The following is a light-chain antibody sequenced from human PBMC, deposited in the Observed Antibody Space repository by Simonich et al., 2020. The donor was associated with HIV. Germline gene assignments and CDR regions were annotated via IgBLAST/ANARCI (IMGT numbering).Light chain of an antibody. CDR1: QSISDW. V-gene: IGKV1-5*03. Sequence: DIQMTQSPSPLSASVGDRVTITCRASQSISDWLAWYQQKPGKAPKLLVHEASSLESGGPSRFSGSGSGTDFTLTISSLQPDDFATYYCQQYNNYPKTFGQGTKVEIK. J-gene: IGKJ1*01. CDR3: QQYNNYPKT. CDR2: EAS.